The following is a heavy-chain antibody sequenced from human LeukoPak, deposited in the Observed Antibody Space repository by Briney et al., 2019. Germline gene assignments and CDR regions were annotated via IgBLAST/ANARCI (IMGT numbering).Heavy chain of an antibody. V-gene: IGHV4-4*07. D-gene: IGHD6-19*01. Sequence: SETLSLTCTVSGGSISNYYWSWIRQPAGKGLEWIGQIHTSGSTNYNPPLKSRVTMSIETTENQFSLPIRSVTAADTAFYFCARRVVSSCWSFDYWGRGTLVSVSS. J-gene: IGHJ4*02. CDR1: GGSISNYY. CDR2: IHTSGST. CDR3: ARRVVSSCWSFDY.